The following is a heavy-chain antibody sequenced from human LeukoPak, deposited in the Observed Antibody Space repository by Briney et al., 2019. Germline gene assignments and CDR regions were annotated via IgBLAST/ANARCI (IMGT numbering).Heavy chain of an antibody. CDR1: GFTFNSYW. V-gene: IGHV3-7*04. CDR2: IKQDGSEK. J-gene: IGHJ4*02. CDR3: ARLRATRSSDN. D-gene: IGHD5-24*01. Sequence: PGGSLRLSCAASGFTFNSYWRSWVRQAPGKGLEWVANIKQDGSEKYYVDSVKGRFTISRDNAKNSLYLQMNSLRAEDTAVYYCARLRATRSSDNSGQGTLVTVSS.